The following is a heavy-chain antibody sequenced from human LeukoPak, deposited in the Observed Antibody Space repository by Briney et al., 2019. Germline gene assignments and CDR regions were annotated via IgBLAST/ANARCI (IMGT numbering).Heavy chain of an antibody. CDR2: IKQDGSEK. V-gene: IGHV3-7*01. J-gene: IGHJ4*02. CDR3: ATSGSYSRYLYYFDY. CDR1: GFTFSNYW. Sequence: PGGSLRLSCEGSGFTFSNYWMSWVRQAPGKGLEWVANIKQDGSEKYYVDSVKGRFTISRDNAKNSLYLQMNSLRAEDTAVYYCATSGSYSRYLYYFDYWGQGTLVTVSS. D-gene: IGHD3-10*01.